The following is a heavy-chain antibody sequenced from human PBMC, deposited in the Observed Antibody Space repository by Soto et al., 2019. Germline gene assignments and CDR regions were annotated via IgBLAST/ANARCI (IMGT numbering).Heavy chain of an antibody. CDR1: GFTFRVYT. J-gene: IGHJ4*02. V-gene: IGHV3-23*01. D-gene: IGHD1-26*01. Sequence: EVQLLESGGGLVQPGGSLRLSCSASGFTFRVYTMNWVRQAPGKGLEWVSGIYGNGGGTFYVDSVKGRFTISRDNSKNTLYLQMNSLRAEDTTVYYWAKDMQPDSRWETDYWGQGTLVTVSS. CDR2: IYGNGGGT. CDR3: AKDMQPDSRWETDY.